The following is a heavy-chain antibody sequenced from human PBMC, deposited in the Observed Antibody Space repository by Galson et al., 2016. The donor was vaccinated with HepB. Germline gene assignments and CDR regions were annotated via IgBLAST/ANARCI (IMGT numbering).Heavy chain of an antibody. V-gene: IGHV3-23*01. J-gene: IGHJ6*02. CDR1: GFTFTSYV. Sequence: SLRLSCAASGFTFTSYVLSWVRQAPGKGLQWVSSISGTGDSTFYADSVKGRFTISRGKSKNTLYLQMNSLRAEDTAVYYCAKSIRGDDYYPFYYYSMDVWGQGTTVTVSS. CDR2: ISGTGDST. CDR3: AKSIRGDDYYPFYYYSMDV. D-gene: IGHD3-10*01.